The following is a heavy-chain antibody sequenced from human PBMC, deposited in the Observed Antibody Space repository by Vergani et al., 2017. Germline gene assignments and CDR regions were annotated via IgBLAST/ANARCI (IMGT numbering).Heavy chain of an antibody. J-gene: IGHJ4*02. CDR1: GGSISSGGYY. CDR3: ARVSVSLPRLHHVPFDY. D-gene: IGHD1-14*01. V-gene: IGHV4-31*03. CDR2: IYYSGST. Sequence: QVQLQESGPGLVKPSQTLSLTCTVSGGSISSGGYYWSWIRQHPGKGLEWIGYIYYSGSTYYNPSLKRRVTISVDTSKNQFSLKLSSVTAADTAVYYCARVSVSLPRLHHVPFDYWGQGTLVTVSS.